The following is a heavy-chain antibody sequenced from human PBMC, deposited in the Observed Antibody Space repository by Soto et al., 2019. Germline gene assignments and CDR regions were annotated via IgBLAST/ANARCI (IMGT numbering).Heavy chain of an antibody. CDR1: GFTVSTYA. D-gene: IGHD1-7*01. CDR3: AKDRNYPRDQFHY. Sequence: PGGSLRLSSAASGFTVSTYALSWVRQTPGKGLEWVSAISANGQGIYYADSVRGRFTISRDNSKNTIFLHMDSLRAEDTAVYYCAKDRNYPRDQFHYWGQGTLVTVSS. V-gene: IGHV3-23*01. J-gene: IGHJ4*02. CDR2: ISANGQGI.